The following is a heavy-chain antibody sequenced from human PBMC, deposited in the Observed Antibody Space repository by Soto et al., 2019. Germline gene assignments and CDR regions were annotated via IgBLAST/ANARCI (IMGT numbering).Heavy chain of an antibody. CDR3: ARHIVTVTMFFGDSWFDP. CDR2: IYYSGST. J-gene: IGHJ5*02. CDR1: GGSISSYY. Sequence: PSETLSLTCTVSGGSISSYYWSWIRQPPGKGLEWIGYIYYSGSTNYNPSLKSRVTISVDTSKNQFSLKLSSVTAADTAVYYCARHIVTVTMFFGDSWFDPWGQGTLVTVS. V-gene: IGHV4-59*08. D-gene: IGHD4-17*01.